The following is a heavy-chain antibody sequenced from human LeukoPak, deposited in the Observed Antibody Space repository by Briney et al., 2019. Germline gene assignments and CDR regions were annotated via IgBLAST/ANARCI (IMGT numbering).Heavy chain of an antibody. J-gene: IGHJ4*02. CDR2: INTNTGNP. CDR3: ARGSRYFDWLFLVFDY. D-gene: IGHD3-9*01. CDR1: GYTFTSYA. Sequence: GASVKVSCKASGYTFTSYAMNWVRQAPGQGLEWMGWINTNTGNPTYAQGFTGRFVFSLDTSVSTAYLQISSLKAEDTAVYYCARGSRYFDWLFLVFDYWGQGTLVTVSS. V-gene: IGHV7-4-1*02.